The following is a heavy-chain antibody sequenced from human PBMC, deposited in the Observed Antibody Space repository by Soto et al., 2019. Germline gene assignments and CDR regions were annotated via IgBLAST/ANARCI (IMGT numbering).Heavy chain of an antibody. Sequence: QVQLVQSGAEVRKPGSSVKVACEASGGSFNNYVISWLRQAPGQGLEWMGGIIPNYEAANYAQKFRGRLTITAGKATNTAYMELNSLRPEDTATYYCARYWNAGTLYGAVDIWGQGTTVIVS. CDR2: IIPNYEAA. D-gene: IGHD4-17*01. CDR1: GGSFNNYV. CDR3: ARYWNAGTLYGAVDI. J-gene: IGHJ3*02. V-gene: IGHV1-69*06.